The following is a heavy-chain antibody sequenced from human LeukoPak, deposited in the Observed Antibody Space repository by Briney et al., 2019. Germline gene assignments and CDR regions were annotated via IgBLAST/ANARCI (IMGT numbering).Heavy chain of an antibody. V-gene: IGHV3-48*01. J-gene: IGHJ6*02. Sequence: GGSLRLSCAASGFTFSSYSMNWVRQAPGKGLEWVSYISSSSSTIYYADSVKGRFTISRDNAKNSLYLQMNSLRAEDTAVYYCARDSGVYSLGYYGMDVWGQGTTVTVSS. D-gene: IGHD3-10*01. CDR1: GFTFSSYS. CDR3: ARDSGVYSLGYYGMDV. CDR2: ISSSSSTI.